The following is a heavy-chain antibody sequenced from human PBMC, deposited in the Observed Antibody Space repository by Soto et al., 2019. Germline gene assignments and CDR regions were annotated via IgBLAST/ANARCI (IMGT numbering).Heavy chain of an antibody. CDR3: TTEGVATSFDAFDI. CDR1: GFTFSSYA. J-gene: IGHJ3*02. CDR2: IKSKTDGGTT. D-gene: IGHD5-12*01. Sequence: GGSLRLSCAASGFTFSSYAMSWVRQAPGKGLEWVGRIKSKTDGGTTDYAAPVKGRFTISRDDSKNTLYLQMNSLKTEDTAVYYCTTEGVATSFDAFDIWGQGTMVTVSS. V-gene: IGHV3-15*01.